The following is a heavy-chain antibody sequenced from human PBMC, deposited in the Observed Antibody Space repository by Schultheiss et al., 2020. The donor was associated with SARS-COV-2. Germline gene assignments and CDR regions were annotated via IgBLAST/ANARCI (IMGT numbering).Heavy chain of an antibody. J-gene: IGHJ4*01. Sequence: GGSLRLSCAASGFTFSDYYMSWIRQAPGKGLEWLSFISSTGSYANYADPVKGRFTISRDNAKNSLYLQMNSLRAEDTAVYYCATYRAYYYDRWGHGTLVTVSS. V-gene: IGHV3-11*06. CDR3: ATYRAYYYDR. D-gene: IGHD3-22*01. CDR1: GFTFSDYY. CDR2: ISSTGSYA.